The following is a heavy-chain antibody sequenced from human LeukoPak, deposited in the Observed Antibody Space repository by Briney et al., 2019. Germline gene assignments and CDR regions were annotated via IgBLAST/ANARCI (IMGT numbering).Heavy chain of an antibody. CDR2: IYYSGST. Sequence: PSETLSLTRTVSGGSISSYYWSWIRQPPGKGLEWIGYIYYSGSTNYNPSLKSRVTISVDTSKNQFSLKLSSVTAADTAVYYCARDFPSPICDVWGQGTTVTVSS. D-gene: IGHD2/OR15-2a*01. CDR3: ARDFPSPICDV. J-gene: IGHJ6*02. CDR1: GGSISSYY. V-gene: IGHV4-59*01.